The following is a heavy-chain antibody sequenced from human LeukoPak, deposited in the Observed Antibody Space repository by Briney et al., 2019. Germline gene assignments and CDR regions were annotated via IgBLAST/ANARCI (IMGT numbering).Heavy chain of an antibody. CDR3: ARARYCSGGSCYSDWFYYYYGMDV. D-gene: IGHD2-15*01. CDR2: IYYSGST. J-gene: IGHJ6*02. Sequence: PSETLSLTCTVSGGSISSYYWSWIRQPPGKGLEWIGYIYYSGSTNYNPSLKSRVTISVDTSKNQFSLKLSSVTAADTAVYYCARARYCSGGSCYSDWFYYYYGMDVWGQGTTVTVSS. V-gene: IGHV4-59*01. CDR1: GGSISSYY.